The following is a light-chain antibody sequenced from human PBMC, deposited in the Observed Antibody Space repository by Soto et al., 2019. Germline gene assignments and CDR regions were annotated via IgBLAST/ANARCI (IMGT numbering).Light chain of an antibody. V-gene: IGLV2-14*01. J-gene: IGLJ1*01. CDR1: SSDVGGYNY. Sequence: QCLLPQPSSVSGSPGQSITISCTGTSSDVGGYNYVSWYQQHPGKAPKFMIYDVSNRPSGVSNRFSGSKSGNTASLTISGLQAEDEADYYCSSYTTSNTRQIVFGTGTKVTVL. CDR3: SSYTTSNTRQIV. CDR2: DVS.